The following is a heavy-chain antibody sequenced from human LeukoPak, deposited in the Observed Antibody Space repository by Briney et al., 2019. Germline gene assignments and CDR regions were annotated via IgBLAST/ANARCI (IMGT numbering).Heavy chain of an antibody. CDR2: IYYSGST. D-gene: IGHD1-26*01. Sequence: PSETLSLTCTVSGGSISSYYWSWIRQPPGKGLEWIGYIYYSGSTNYNPSLKSRVTISVDTSKNQFSLKLSSVTAADTAVYYCARHKKSDGSYYYYYYMDVWGKGTTVTVSS. V-gene: IGHV4-59*08. J-gene: IGHJ6*03. CDR3: ARHKKSDGSYYYYYYMDV. CDR1: GGSISSYY.